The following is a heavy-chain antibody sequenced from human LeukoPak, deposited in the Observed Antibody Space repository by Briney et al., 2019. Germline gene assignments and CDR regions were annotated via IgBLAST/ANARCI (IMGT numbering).Heavy chain of an antibody. CDR2: ISSSSSYI. CDR3: AKDKGSETNYFDY. D-gene: IGHD1-14*01. CDR1: GFTFSSYS. V-gene: IGHV3-21*04. Sequence: PGGSLRLSCAASGFTFSSYSMNWVRQAPGKGLEWVSSISSSSSYIYYADSVKGRFTISRDNAKNSLYLQMNSLRAEDMALYYCAKDKGSETNYFDYWGQGTLVTVSS. J-gene: IGHJ4*02.